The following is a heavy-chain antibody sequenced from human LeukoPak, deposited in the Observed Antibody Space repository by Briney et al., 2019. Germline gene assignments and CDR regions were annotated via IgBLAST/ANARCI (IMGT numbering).Heavy chain of an antibody. D-gene: IGHD4-17*01. CDR1: GYTFTSYD. CDR3: ARSRYGDYQTDFDY. V-gene: IGHV1-8*03. CDR2: MNPNSGNT. J-gene: IGHJ4*02. Sequence: AAVTVSCKASGYTFTSYDINWVRQAPGQGGEWMGWMNPNSGNTDYAQRFQGRVTITRNTSISTAYMELSSLRSEDTAVYYCARSRYGDYQTDFDYWGQGTLVTVSS.